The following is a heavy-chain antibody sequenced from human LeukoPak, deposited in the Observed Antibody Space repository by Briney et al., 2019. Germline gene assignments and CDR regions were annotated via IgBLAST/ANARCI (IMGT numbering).Heavy chain of an antibody. CDR1: SVSITSYSHN. CDR2: LHFSGAI. V-gene: IGHV4-39*01. D-gene: IGHD3-22*01. Sequence: SETLSLTCTVSSVSITSYSHNYDWIRQPPGKGLEWIGGLHFSGAINYNPSLKSRVTIFVDTSAKQLTLKLNSVTAADTAVYYCARRYEGSGYAYDYWGQGILVTVSS. J-gene: IGHJ4*02. CDR3: ARRYEGSGYAYDY.